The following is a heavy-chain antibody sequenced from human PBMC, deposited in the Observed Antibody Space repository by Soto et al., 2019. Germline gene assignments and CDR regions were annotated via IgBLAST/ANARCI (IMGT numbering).Heavy chain of an antibody. V-gene: IGHV3-33*01. D-gene: IGHD3-22*01. CDR2: LWNDGNTK. J-gene: IGHJ4*02. CDR1: GFTLSRNG. Sequence: QVQLVESGGGVVQPGTSLRLSCSASGFTLSRNGMHWVRQAPGKGLEWVAILWNDGNTKYYADSVQGRFDISRDRSKNTRYLQWKSLRGEDTAVYYCARNYGDRGYDSWGQGTLVTVSS. CDR3: ARNYGDRGYDS.